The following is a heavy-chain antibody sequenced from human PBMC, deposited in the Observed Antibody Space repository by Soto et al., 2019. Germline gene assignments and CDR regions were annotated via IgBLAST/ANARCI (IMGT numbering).Heavy chain of an antibody. J-gene: IGHJ6*02. CDR3: ASSKARNGITMVRGVIITDPSNYYYYGMDV. D-gene: IGHD3-10*01. V-gene: IGHV1-69*13. Sequence: AASVKVSCKASGGTFSSYAISWVRQAPGQGLEWMGGIIPIFGTANYAQKFQGRVTITADESTSTAYMELSSLRSEDTAVYYCASSKARNGITMVRGVIITDPSNYYYYGMDVWGQGTTVTVSS. CDR2: IIPIFGTA. CDR1: GGTFSSYA.